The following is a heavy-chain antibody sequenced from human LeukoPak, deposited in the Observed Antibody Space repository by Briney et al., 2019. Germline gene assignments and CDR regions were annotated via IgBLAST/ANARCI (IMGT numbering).Heavy chain of an antibody. V-gene: IGHV5-10-1*01. Sequence: GESLKISCKGSGYSFTSYWISWVRQMPGKGLEWMGRIDPSDSYTNYSPSFQGHVTISADKSISTAYLQWSSLKASDTAMYYCARHLTRPYYDFWSGDPGYNWFDPWGQGTLVTVSS. CDR3: ARHLTRPYYDFWSGDPGYNWFDP. CDR1: GYSFTSYW. CDR2: IDPSDSYT. D-gene: IGHD3-3*01. J-gene: IGHJ5*02.